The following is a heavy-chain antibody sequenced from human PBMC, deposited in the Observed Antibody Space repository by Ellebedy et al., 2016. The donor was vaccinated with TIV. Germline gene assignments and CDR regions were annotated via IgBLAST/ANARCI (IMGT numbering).Heavy chain of an antibody. CDR3: ARGRAVYYYYYMDV. Sequence: SETLSLTXAVYGGSFSGYYWSWIRQPPGKGLEWIGEINHSGSTNYNPSLKSRVTISVDTSKNQFSLKLSSVTAADTAVYYCARGRAVYYYYYMDVWGKGTTVTVSS. V-gene: IGHV4-34*01. CDR1: GGSFSGYY. J-gene: IGHJ6*03. CDR2: INHSGST.